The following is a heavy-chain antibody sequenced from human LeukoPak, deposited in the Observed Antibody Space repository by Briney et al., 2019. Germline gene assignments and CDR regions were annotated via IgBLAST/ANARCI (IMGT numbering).Heavy chain of an antibody. D-gene: IGHD5-24*01. Sequence: GESLKISCEASGYTFSNYWIGWVRQLPGKGLEWMGIIYPDDSDTRYSPSFQGQVTISADKSISTAYLQWSSLKASDTAMYYCARRGGRMATSPTDYWGQGTLVTVSS. CDR1: GYTFSNYW. J-gene: IGHJ4*02. V-gene: IGHV5-51*01. CDR2: IYPDDSDT. CDR3: ARRGGRMATSPTDY.